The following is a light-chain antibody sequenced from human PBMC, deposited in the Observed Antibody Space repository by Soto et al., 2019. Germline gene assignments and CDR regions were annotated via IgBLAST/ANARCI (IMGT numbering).Light chain of an antibody. V-gene: IGKV3-11*01. J-gene: IGKJ4*01. Sequence: EIVLTQSPATLSLSPGERATLSCRASQSVSSYLAWYQQKPDQAPRLLIYDASNRATGIPARFSGSGSGTDFTLTISSLEPEVFAVYYCQQRSNWPPTFGGGTKVEIK. CDR2: DAS. CDR1: QSVSSY. CDR3: QQRSNWPPT.